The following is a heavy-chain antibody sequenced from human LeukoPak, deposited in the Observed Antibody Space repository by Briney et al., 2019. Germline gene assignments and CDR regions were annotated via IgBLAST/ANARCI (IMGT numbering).Heavy chain of an antibody. CDR3: ARGVGATDWFDP. CDR1: GGSISSYY. J-gene: IGHJ5*02. D-gene: IGHD1-26*01. Sequence: SETLSLTCTVSGGSISSYYWSWIRQPPGKGLEWIGYIYYSGSTNYNPSLKSRVTISVDTSKNQFSLKLSSVTAADTAVYYCARGVGATDWFDPWGQGTLVTVSS. V-gene: IGHV4-59*08. CDR2: IYYSGST.